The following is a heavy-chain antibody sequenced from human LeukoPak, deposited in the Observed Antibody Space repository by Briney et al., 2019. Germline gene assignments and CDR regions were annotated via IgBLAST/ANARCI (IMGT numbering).Heavy chain of an antibody. CDR1: GFTFSSYA. CDR2: INTDASNT. D-gene: IGHD1-26*01. Sequence: PGGSLRLSCAASGFTFSSYAMTWVRQAPGKGLVWVSRINTDASNTIYADSVKGRFTISRDNAKNTLYLQMNSLRAEDTAVYYCARDQSIAGPTTADYWGQGTLVTVSS. CDR3: ARDQSIAGPTTADY. V-gene: IGHV3-74*01. J-gene: IGHJ4*02.